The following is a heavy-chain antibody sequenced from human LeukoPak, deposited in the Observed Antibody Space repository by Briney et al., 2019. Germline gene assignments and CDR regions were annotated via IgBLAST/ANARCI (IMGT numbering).Heavy chain of an antibody. V-gene: IGHV3-23*01. J-gene: IGHJ4*02. Sequence: GGSLRLSCAASGFTFSSYAMSWVRQAPGKGLEWVSAISGSGGSTYYADSVKGRFTISRDNSKNTLYLQMNSLRAEDTAVYYCASHSSRHYYDSSGYSAIDCWGQGTLVTVSS. CDR1: GFTFSSYA. CDR3: ASHSSRHYYDSSGYSAIDC. CDR2: ISGSGGST. D-gene: IGHD3-22*01.